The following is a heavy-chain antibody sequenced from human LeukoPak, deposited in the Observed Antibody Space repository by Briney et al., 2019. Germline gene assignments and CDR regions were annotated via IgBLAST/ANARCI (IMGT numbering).Heavy chain of an antibody. J-gene: IGHJ4*02. Sequence: SETLALTCAVYGGSFSVYYWSWVRQPPGKGLEWVGEINHSGSTNYNPSLKSRVTLSVETSKTQYSLKLRSVTAADTAVYYCARAGDIVVVPAASRTWYLDYWGQGTLVTVSS. CDR2: INHSGST. V-gene: IGHV4-34*01. CDR3: ARAGDIVVVPAASRTWYLDY. D-gene: IGHD2-2*01. CDR1: GGSFSVYY.